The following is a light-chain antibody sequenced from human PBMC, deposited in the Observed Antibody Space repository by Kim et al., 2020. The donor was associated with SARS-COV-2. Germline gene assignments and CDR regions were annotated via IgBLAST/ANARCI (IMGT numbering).Light chain of an antibody. Sequence: ASTGDRVTITCRASHGIANYLAWYQQKPGTAPKLLIYAASTLQSGVPSRFSGSGSGTDFTLTISSLQSEDFATYYCQQYYGYPLTFGGGTKVEIK. J-gene: IGKJ4*01. V-gene: IGKV1-8*01. CDR3: QQYYGYPLT. CDR1: HGIANY. CDR2: AAS.